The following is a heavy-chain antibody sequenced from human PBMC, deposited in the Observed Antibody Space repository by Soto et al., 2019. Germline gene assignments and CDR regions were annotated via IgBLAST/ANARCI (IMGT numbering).Heavy chain of an antibody. CDR2: IYYSGST. CDR3: AKRGGYDSDYFDC. Sequence: PSETLSLTCTVSGGSISSYYWSWIRQPPGKGLEWIGYIYYSGSTNYNPSLKSRVTISVDTSKNQFSLKLSSVAAADTAVYYCAKRGGYDSDYFDCWGQGTLVTVSS. CDR1: GGSISSYY. V-gene: IGHV4-59*01. J-gene: IGHJ4*02. D-gene: IGHD5-12*01.